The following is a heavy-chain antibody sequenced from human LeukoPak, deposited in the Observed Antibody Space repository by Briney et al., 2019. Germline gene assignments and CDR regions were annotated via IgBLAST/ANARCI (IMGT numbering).Heavy chain of an antibody. J-gene: IGHJ6*02. D-gene: IGHD1-1*01. CDR3: ARGLEYYYYYYAMDV. Sequence: SETLSLTCTVSGGSISSYHLNWIRQPPGEGLEWIGYIYYSGSTNYNPSLKSRVTISVDTSKNQFSLKLSSVTAADTAVYYCARGLEYYYYYYAMDVWAQGTTVTVSS. CDR2: IYYSGST. CDR1: GGSISSYH. V-gene: IGHV4-59*01.